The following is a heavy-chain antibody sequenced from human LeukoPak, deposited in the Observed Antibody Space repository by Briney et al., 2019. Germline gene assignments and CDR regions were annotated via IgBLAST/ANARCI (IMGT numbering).Heavy chain of an antibody. CDR3: AREGYSSGWYFGRGDAFDI. Sequence: GESLKISCKGSGYSFTSYWISWVRQMPGKGLEWMGRIDPSDSYTNYSPSFQGHVTILADKSISTAYLQWSSLKASDTAMYYCAREGYSSGWYFGRGDAFDIWGQGTMVTVSS. CDR2: IDPSDSYT. CDR1: GYSFTSYW. J-gene: IGHJ3*02. V-gene: IGHV5-10-1*01. D-gene: IGHD6-19*01.